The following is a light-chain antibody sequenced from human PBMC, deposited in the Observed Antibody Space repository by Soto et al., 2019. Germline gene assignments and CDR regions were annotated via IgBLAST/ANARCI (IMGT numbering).Light chain of an antibody. J-gene: IGKJ2*01. CDR1: QSISSW. CDR2: KAS. V-gene: IGKV1-5*03. Sequence: DIQMTQSPSTLSASVGDRVTITCWASQSISSWLAWYQQKPGKAPKLLIYKASSLESGVPSRFSGSGSGTEFTLTISSLQPDDFATYYCQQYDSQSYTFGQGTKLEIK. CDR3: QQYDSQSYT.